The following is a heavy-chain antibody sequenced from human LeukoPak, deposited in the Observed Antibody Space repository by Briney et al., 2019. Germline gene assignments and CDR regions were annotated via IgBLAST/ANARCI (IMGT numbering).Heavy chain of an antibody. CDR3: ARNTAPGYGLDV. CDR2: IHPNSGAT. J-gene: IGHJ6*02. D-gene: IGHD5-18*01. Sequence: ASVKVSCKASGYTLTGYYIHWVRQAPGQGFEWMGWIHPNSGATGYAQSFQGRVTMTRDTSISTAYMDLSRLRSDDTAVYYCARNTAPGYGLDVWGQGTPVTVSS. CDR1: GYTLTGYY. V-gene: IGHV1-2*02.